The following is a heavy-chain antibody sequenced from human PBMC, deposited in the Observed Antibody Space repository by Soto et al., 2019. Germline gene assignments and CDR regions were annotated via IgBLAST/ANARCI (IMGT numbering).Heavy chain of an antibody. Sequence: QVQLVESGGGVVQPGRSLRLSCAASGFTFSSYGMHWVRQAPGKGLEWVAVISYDGSNKYYADSVKGRFTISRDNSKSTLYLQMNSLRAEDTAVYYCAHGPEYFQHWGQGTLVTVSS. CDR1: GFTFSSYG. CDR3: AHGPEYFQH. V-gene: IGHV3-30*03. J-gene: IGHJ1*01. D-gene: IGHD4-17*01. CDR2: ISYDGSNK.